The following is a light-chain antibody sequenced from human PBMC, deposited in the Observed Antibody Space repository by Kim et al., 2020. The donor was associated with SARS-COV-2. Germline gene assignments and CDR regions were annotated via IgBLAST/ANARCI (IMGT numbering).Light chain of an antibody. CDR3: QNYNSAPLT. CDR1: QGIRNY. J-gene: IGKJ4*02. V-gene: IGKV1-27*01. Sequence: DSQMTQSPSSLSASVGDRVTITCRASQGIRNYLAWYQQKPGKPPKLLIYAASTLQSGVPSRFSGSGSGTDFTLTISSLQPEDVATYYCQNYNSAPLTFGGGTKVDIK. CDR2: AAS.